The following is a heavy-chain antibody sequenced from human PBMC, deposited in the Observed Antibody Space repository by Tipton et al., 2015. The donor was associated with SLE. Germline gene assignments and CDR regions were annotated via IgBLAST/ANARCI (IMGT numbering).Heavy chain of an antibody. CDR1: GGAISTFY. J-gene: IGHJ4*02. V-gene: IGHV4-4*07. D-gene: IGHD3-10*01. CDR2: IYSSGRT. CDR3: ARTGVQGVIDY. Sequence: TLSLTCTVSGGAISTFYWSWIRQSAGKGLEWIGRIYSSGRTNYNPPLKSRVTMSVDTSKNQFSLKLSSVTAADTAVYYCARTGVQGVIDYWGQGTLVTVSS.